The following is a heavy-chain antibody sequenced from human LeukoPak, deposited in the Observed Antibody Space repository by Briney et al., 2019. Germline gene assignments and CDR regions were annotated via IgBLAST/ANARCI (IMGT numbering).Heavy chain of an antibody. J-gene: IGHJ4*02. CDR3: AKAPYCGGDCYNLDS. Sequence: GRSLRLSCAASGFTFSSYAMSWVRQAPGKGLEWVSAISGSGVSTYYADSVKGRFTISRDKAKNTLYLQMNSLRAEDTAVYYCAKAPYCGGDCYNLDSWGQGTLVTVSS. CDR1: GFTFSSYA. V-gene: IGHV3-23*01. CDR2: ISGSGVST. D-gene: IGHD2-21*02.